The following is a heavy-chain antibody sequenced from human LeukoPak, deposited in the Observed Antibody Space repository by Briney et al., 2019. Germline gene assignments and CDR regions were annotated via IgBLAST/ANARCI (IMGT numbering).Heavy chain of an antibody. CDR2: IYYSEST. V-gene: IGHV4-59*01. CDR1: GGSISSYY. CDR3: ARGGYYYEY. D-gene: IGHD6-13*01. Sequence: PSETLSLTCTVSGGSISSYYWSWIRQPPGKGLEWIGYIYYSESTNYNPSLKSRVTISVDTSKNQFSLKLSSVTAADTAVYYCARGGYYYEYWGQGTLVTVSS. J-gene: IGHJ4*02.